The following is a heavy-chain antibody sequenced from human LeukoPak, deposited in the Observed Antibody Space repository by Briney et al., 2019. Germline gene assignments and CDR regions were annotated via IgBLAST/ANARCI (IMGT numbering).Heavy chain of an antibody. CDR2: ISSSSSYI. CDR3: ARDRVGAEAGTNLDY. V-gene: IGHV3-21*01. Sequence: PGGSLRLSCAASGFTFSSYSMNWVRQAPGKGLEWVSSISSSSSYIYYADSVKGRFTISRDNAKNSLYLQMNSLRAEDTAVYYCARDRVGAEAGTNLDYWGQGTLVTVSS. D-gene: IGHD6-19*01. CDR1: GFTFSSYS. J-gene: IGHJ4*02.